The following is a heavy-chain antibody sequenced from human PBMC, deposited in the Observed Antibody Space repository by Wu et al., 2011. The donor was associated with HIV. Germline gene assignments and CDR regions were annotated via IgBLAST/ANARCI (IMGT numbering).Heavy chain of an antibody. D-gene: IGHD2-21*01. J-gene: IGHJ4*02. CDR2: ISAYNGDT. CDR3: ARDFGGDEEY. Sequence: QVQLVQSGADVKKPGASVKVSCKASGYTFNTYGISWVRQAPGQGLEWMGWISAYNGDTKYAQKLQGRVTMTSDTSTSTAYMELRSLRSDDTAVYYCARDFGGDEEYWGQGTLVTVSS. V-gene: IGHV1-18*01. CDR1: GYTFNTYG.